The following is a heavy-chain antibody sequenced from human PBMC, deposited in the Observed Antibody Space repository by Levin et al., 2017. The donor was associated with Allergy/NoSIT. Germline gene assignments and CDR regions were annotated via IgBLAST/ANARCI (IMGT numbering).Heavy chain of an antibody. J-gene: IGHJ6*02. Sequence: GESLKISCKASGYTFTSYGISWVRQAPGQGLEWMGWISAYNGNTNYAQKLQGRATMTTDTSTSTAYMELRSLRSDDTAVYYCARARPSGSYDYYGMDVWGQGTTVTVSS. V-gene: IGHV1-18*01. CDR1: GYTFTSYG. CDR2: ISAYNGNT. D-gene: IGHD1-26*01. CDR3: ARARPSGSYDYYGMDV.